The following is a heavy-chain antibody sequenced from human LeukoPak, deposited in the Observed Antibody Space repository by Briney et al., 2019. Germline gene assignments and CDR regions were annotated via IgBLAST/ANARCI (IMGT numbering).Heavy chain of an antibody. CDR1: GGSISSRSYS. V-gene: IGHV4-39*07. CDR2: MYYTGNT. CDR3: AKGYTNGVNQEVWLDP. Sequence: SETLSLTCTVSGGSISSRSYSWGWIRQPPGKGLEWIGSMYYTGNTDYNPSLKSRLTMSVDTSKNQFSLKLSSVTAADAAVYFCAKGYTNGVNQEVWLDPWGQGTLVTVSS. D-gene: IGHD2-8*01. J-gene: IGHJ5*02.